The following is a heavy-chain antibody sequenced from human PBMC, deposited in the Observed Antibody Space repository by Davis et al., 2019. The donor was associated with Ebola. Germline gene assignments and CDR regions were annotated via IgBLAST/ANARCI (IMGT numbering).Heavy chain of an antibody. CDR3: AKDAGYSYGQYYFDY. D-gene: IGHD5-18*01. CDR2: ISGDGGST. J-gene: IGHJ4*02. CDR1: GFTFDDYA. Sequence: PGGSLRLSCAASGFTFDDYAMHWVRQAPGKGLEWVSLISGDGGSTYYADSVKGRFTISRDNSKNSLYLQMNSLRTEDTALYYCAKDAGYSYGQYYFDYWGQGTLVTVSS. V-gene: IGHV3-43*02.